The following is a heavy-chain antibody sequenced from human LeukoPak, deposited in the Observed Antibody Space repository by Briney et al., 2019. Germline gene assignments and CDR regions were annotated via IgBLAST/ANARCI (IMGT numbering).Heavy chain of an antibody. CDR1: GFTVSSNY. J-gene: IGHJ4*02. CDR3: ARARGSMTTVTTWPGDVYYFDY. Sequence: HPGGSLRLSCAASGFTVSSNYMSWVRQAPGKGLEWVSVIYSGGSTYYADSVRGRFTISRDNSKNTLYLQMNSLRAEDTAVYYRARARGSMTTVTTWPGDVYYFDYWGQGTLVTVSS. V-gene: IGHV3-66*01. CDR2: IYSGGST. D-gene: IGHD4-17*01.